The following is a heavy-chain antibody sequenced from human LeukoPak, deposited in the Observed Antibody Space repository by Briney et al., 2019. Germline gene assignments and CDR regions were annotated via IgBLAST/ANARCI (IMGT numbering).Heavy chain of an antibody. CDR2: INTNTGSP. D-gene: IGHD3-10*01. CDR1: GYTFTSYA. V-gene: IGHV7-4-1*02. CDR3: ARGAGVIYPYNWFDP. Sequence: ASVKVSCKASGYTFTSYAMNWVRQAPGQGLEWMGWINTNTGSPTYAQGFTGRFVFSLDTSVSTAYLQISSLKAEDTAVYYCARGAGVIYPYNWFDPWGQGTLVTVSS. J-gene: IGHJ5*02.